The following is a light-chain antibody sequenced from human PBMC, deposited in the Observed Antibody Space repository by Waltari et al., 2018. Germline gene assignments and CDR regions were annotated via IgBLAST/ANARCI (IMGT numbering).Light chain of an antibody. CDR3: AAWDDSLNGVV. Sequence: QSVLTQPPSASGTPGQRVTIPCSGRSSHIGSNTVNWYQQLPGTAPKLLIYRNNQRPSGVPDRFSGSKSGTSASLAISGLQSEDEADYYCAAWDDSLNGVVFAGGTKLTV. CDR2: RNN. J-gene: IGLJ2*01. CDR1: SSHIGSNT. V-gene: IGLV1-44*01.